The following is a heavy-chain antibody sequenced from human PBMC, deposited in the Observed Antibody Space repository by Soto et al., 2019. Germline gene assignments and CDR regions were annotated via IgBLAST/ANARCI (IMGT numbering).Heavy chain of an antibody. CDR3: ARDFRDTYGYRYFDL. CDR1: GFSFTSHW. D-gene: IGHD2-8*01. CDR2: ITPSTGAR. J-gene: IGHJ2*01. Sequence: PGGSLRLACAASGFSFTSHWMHWVRQAPGKGLEWVSGITPSTGARHYADSMEGRFTISRDDAKNSLYLQMNSLRVEDTAVYYCARDFRDTYGYRYFDLWGRGTLVTSPQ. V-gene: IGHV3-21*01.